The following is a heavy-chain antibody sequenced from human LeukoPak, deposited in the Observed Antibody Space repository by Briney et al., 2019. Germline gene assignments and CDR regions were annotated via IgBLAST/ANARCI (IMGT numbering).Heavy chain of an antibody. CDR1: GFTVSNSY. Sequence: PGGSLRLSCAASGFTVSNSYVTWVRQAPGRGPEWVSTIYGGGNTYYADSVKGRFTISRDSSKNILYLQMNSLRAEDTAVYYCARAVSNDYAAYWGQGALVTVSS. J-gene: IGHJ4*02. CDR3: ARAVSNDYAAY. CDR2: IYGGGNT. V-gene: IGHV3-53*01. D-gene: IGHD4-17*01.